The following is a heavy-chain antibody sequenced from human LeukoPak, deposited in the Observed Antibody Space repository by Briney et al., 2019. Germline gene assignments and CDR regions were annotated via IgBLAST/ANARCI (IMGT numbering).Heavy chain of an antibody. D-gene: IGHD6-19*01. Sequence: ASVKVSCKASGYTFTSCFIHWVRQAAGQGLEWTGVINPSGGSTSYAQKFQGRVTMTRDTSTSTVSMELSSLRFEDTAVYYCARGPYSGDWHFDFWGQGTLVTVSS. CDR2: INPSGGST. CDR3: ARGPYSGDWHFDF. J-gene: IGHJ4*02. V-gene: IGHV1-46*01. CDR1: GYTFTSCF.